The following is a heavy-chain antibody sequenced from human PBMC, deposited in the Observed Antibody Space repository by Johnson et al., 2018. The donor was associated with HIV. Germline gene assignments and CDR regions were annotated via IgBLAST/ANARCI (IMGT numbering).Heavy chain of an antibody. CDR1: GLTFSNYD. CDR3: TKDHDYGDAFDL. CDR2: IQYDGKNK. D-gene: IGHD4-17*01. J-gene: IGHJ3*01. Sequence: QMLLVESGGGAVQPGGSLRISCTASGLTFSNYDMHWVRQSPGRWLEEVAFIQYDGKNKYYADSVKGRFTISRDNSKNTLFLQMSSLRTEDTAVYYFTKDHDYGDAFDLWGQGSMVTVSS. V-gene: IGHV3-30*02.